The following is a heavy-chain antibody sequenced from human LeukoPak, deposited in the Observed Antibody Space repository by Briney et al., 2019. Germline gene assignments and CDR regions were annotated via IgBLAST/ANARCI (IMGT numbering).Heavy chain of an antibody. V-gene: IGHV1-18*01. CDR3: ARDGHRRYHYDSSGREDAFDI. Sequence: AAVKVSCKASGYTFTSYGISWVRQAPGQGLEWMGWISAYNGNTNYAQKLQGRVTMTTDTSTSTAYMELRSLRSDDTAVYYCARDGHRRYHYDSSGREDAFDIWGQGTMVTVSS. D-gene: IGHD3-22*01. CDR1: GYTFTSYG. CDR2: ISAYNGNT. J-gene: IGHJ3*02.